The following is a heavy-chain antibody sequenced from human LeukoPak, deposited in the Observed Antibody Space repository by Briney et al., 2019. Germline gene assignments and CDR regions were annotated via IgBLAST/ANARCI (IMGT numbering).Heavy chain of an antibody. D-gene: IGHD1-26*01. CDR1: GGSFSGYY. J-gene: IGHJ4*02. V-gene: IGHV4-34*01. Sequence: SETLSLTCAVYGGSFSGYYWSWIRQPPGKGLEWIGEINHSGSTNYNPSLKSRFTISVDTSKNQFSLKLSSVTAADTAVYYCARGPELSPTKDWGQGTLVTVSS. CDR3: ARGPELSPTKD. CDR2: INHSGST.